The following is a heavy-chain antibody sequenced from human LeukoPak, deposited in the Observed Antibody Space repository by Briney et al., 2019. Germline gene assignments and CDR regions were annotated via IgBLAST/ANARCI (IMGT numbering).Heavy chain of an antibody. D-gene: IGHD6-19*01. V-gene: IGHV3-23*01. Sequence: GGSLRLSCAASGFTFSNYDMSWVRQAPGKGLEWVSSISDSGGSTYYADSVKGRFTISRDNSKNTLYLQMTNLRAADTAVYYCAKDLSRAVAADWFDPWDQGSLVTASS. CDR1: GFTFSNYD. CDR2: ISDSGGST. CDR3: AKDLSRAVAADWFDP. J-gene: IGHJ5*02.